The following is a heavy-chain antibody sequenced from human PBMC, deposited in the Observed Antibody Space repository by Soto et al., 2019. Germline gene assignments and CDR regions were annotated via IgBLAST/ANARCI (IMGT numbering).Heavy chain of an antibody. CDR3: ARSLFMVAPDSEPFDY. Sequence: VQLRESGGSLVQPGGSLTLSCAASGFPFSSYAMSWVRQTPEGGLEWVAAISGGGNDRYYADFVQGRFTFSIDNSRNILDLHMNSLRADDTAMYFCARSLFMVAPDSEPFDYWGQGTLVTVSS. D-gene: IGHD3-22*01. CDR1: GFPFSSYA. J-gene: IGHJ4*02. CDR2: ISGGGNDR. V-gene: IGHV3-23*01.